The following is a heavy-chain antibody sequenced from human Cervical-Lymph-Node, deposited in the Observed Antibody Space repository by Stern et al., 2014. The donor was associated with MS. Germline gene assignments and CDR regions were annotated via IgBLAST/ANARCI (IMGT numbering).Heavy chain of an antibody. Sequence: KESGPGLVKPSETLSLTCTVSGDSISSYYWSWIRQPPGKGLEWIGHVYYSGTTYYNPSLTGRVTISVDTSKKQFSLKLNSVTAADTAVYYCARLSTVVDYWGQGTLVTVSS. V-gene: IGHV4-59*08. CDR2: VYYSGTT. D-gene: IGHD4-23*01. J-gene: IGHJ4*02. CDR1: GDSISSYY. CDR3: ARLSTVVDY.